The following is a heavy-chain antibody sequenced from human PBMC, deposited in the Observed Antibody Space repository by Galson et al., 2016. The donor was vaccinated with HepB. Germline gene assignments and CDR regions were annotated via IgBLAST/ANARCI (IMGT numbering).Heavy chain of an antibody. CDR3: VRAWSGSSPDY. Sequence: SLRLSCAASGFSFTTYYMDWVRQAPGKRLEYVSGISNNGGAKYHADPVKGRFTISRDNSKNTVDLHMSSLRPEDTAVYYCVRAWSGSSPDYWGQGTQVTVSS. CDR1: GFSFTTYY. J-gene: IGHJ4*02. V-gene: IGHV3-64D*09. D-gene: IGHD1-26*01. CDR2: ISNNGGAK.